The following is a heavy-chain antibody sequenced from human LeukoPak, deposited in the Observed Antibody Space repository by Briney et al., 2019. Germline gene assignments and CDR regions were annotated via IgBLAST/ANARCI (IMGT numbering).Heavy chain of an antibody. Sequence: SETLSLTCAVYGGSFSGYYWSWIRQPPGKGLEWIGEINHSGSTNYNPSLKSRVTISVDTSKNQFSLKLGSVTAADTAVYYCARSPSGAAAGTGGYFDYWGQGTLVTVSS. CDR1: GGSFSGYY. CDR2: INHSGST. J-gene: IGHJ4*02. CDR3: ARSPSGAAAGTGGYFDY. V-gene: IGHV4-34*01. D-gene: IGHD6-13*01.